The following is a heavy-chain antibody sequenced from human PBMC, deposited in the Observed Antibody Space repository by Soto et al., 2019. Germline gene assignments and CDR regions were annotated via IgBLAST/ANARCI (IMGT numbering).Heavy chain of an antibody. V-gene: IGHV4-59*01. J-gene: IGHJ5*02. Sequence: QVQLQESGPGLVKPSETLSLTCSVSGGSISRYYWSWIRQLPGNGLEWIGYIYYSGSTNYNPSLKSHVTILVDPYKKQFSLRLSSVTAADTAVYYCARSHRGIDPWGQGTLVIVSS. D-gene: IGHD5-12*01. CDR1: GGSISRYY. CDR2: IYYSGST. CDR3: ARSHRGIDP.